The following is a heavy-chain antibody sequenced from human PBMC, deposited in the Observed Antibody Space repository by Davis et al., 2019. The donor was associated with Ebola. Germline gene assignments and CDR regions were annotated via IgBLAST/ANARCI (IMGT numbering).Heavy chain of an antibody. CDR1: GGSFSGYY. V-gene: IGHV4-34*01. J-gene: IGHJ4*02. CDR3: ARGLAPRY. CDR2: INHSGST. Sequence: MPGGSLRLSCAVYGGSFSGYYWSWIRQPPGKGLEWIGEINHSGSTNYNPSLKSRVTISVDTSKNQFHLKLSSVTAADTAVYYCARGLAPRYWGQGTLVTVSS.